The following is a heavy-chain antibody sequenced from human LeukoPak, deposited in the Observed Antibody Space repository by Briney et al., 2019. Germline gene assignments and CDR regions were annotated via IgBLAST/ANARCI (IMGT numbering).Heavy chain of an antibody. D-gene: IGHD1-14*01. CDR1: GYTFTSYH. J-gene: IGHJ4*02. CDR2: MNPNNSDI. CDR3: VRVSPGTTIYAY. Sequence: ASVKVSCKASGYTFTSYHINWVRQATGQGLEWVGWMNPNNSDIGYAQKFQGRVTMTRNTSIGTAYMELSSLRSEDTAIYYCVRVSPGTTIYAYWGQGTLVTASS. V-gene: IGHV1-8*01.